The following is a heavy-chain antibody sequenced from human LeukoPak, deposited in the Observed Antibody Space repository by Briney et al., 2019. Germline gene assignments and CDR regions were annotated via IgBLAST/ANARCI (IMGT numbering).Heavy chain of an antibody. V-gene: IGHV1-69*06. CDR2: IIPIIGTA. CDR1: GGTFSSYT. CDR3: ARTVVVTAEHAFDI. J-gene: IGHJ3*02. D-gene: IGHD2-21*02. Sequence: SVKVSCKASGGTFSSYTINWVRQAPGQGLEWMGGIIPIIGTANYAQKFQGRVTITADKSTGTAYMELSSLRSEDTAVYYCARTVVVTAEHAFDIWGQGTMVTVSS.